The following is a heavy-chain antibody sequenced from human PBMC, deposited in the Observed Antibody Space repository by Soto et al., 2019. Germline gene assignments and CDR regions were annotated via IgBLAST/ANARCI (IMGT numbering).Heavy chain of an antibody. V-gene: IGHV1-18*01. D-gene: IGHD2-21*02. Sequence: ASVKVSCKASGYTFTSDGSSWVRQAPGQGLEWMGWISAYNGNTNYAQKLQGRVTMTTDTSTSTAYMELRSLRSDDTAVYYCASSLRRDHIVVVTASYYYGMDVWGQGTTVTSP. CDR1: GYTFTSDG. CDR3: ASSLRRDHIVVVTASYYYGMDV. J-gene: IGHJ6*02. CDR2: ISAYNGNT.